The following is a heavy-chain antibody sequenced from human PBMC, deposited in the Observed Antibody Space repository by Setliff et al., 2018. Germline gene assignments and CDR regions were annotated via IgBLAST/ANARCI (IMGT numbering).Heavy chain of an antibody. CDR1: GGSFSDYY. Sequence: SETLSLTCAVYGGSFSDYYWSWIRQPPGKGLEWIGEINHSGSTNYNPSLKSRVTISVDTSKNQFSLKLSSVTAADTAVYYCARQWEWLVDYWGQGTLGTVSS. CDR2: INHSGST. CDR3: ARQWEWLVDY. V-gene: IGHV4-34*01. D-gene: IGHD6-19*01. J-gene: IGHJ4*02.